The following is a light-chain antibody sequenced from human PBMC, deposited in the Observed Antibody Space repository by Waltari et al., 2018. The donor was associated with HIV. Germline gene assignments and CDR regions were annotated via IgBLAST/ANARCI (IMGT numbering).Light chain of an antibody. CDR3: SSYTSSGPRYVL. CDR2: NVN. V-gene: IGLV2-14*03. J-gene: IGLJ2*01. Sequence: QSALTQPASVSGSPGQSITISCTGTSGDVGGYNFVSWYQQHPGKAPKLIIYNVNTRPSGVSIRFSGSRSANTAALTISVLQAEDEADYFCSSYTSSGPRYVLFGGGTRLTVL. CDR1: SGDVGGYNF.